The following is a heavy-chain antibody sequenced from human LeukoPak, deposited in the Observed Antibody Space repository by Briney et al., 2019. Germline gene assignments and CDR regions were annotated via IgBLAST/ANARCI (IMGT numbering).Heavy chain of an antibody. D-gene: IGHD1-1*01. J-gene: IGHJ4*02. CDR2: INPSGGST. Sequence: ASVKVSCKASGYTFTSYYMHWVRQAPGQGLEWMGIINPSGGSTSYAQKFQGRVTMTEDTSTDTAYMELSSLRSEDTAVYYCAANWRDFDYWGQGTLVTVSS. CDR3: AANWRDFDY. V-gene: IGHV1-46*01. CDR1: GYTFTSYY.